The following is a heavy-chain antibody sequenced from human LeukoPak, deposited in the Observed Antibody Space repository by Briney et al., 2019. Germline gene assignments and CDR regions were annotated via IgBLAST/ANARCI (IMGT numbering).Heavy chain of an antibody. V-gene: IGHV4-4*07. CDR2: IYTSGST. CDR3: ARDGRSSSGYYYYYMDV. Sequence: SETLSLTCTVSGGSISSYYWSWIRQPAGKGLEWIGRIYTSGSTNYNPSLQSRATLPVDTSKNQFSLKLSSVTAADTAVYYCARDGRSSSGYYYYYMDVWGKGTTVTVSS. J-gene: IGHJ6*03. CDR1: GGSISSYY. D-gene: IGHD6-13*01.